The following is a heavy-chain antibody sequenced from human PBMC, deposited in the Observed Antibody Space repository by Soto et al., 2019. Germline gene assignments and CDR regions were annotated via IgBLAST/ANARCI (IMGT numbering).Heavy chain of an antibody. CDR2: IYYSGSF. Sequence: SETLSLTCTVSGGSISIGGYYWSWIRQHPGKGLEWIGYIYYSGSFYYNPSLRSRVTISVDTSKDQFSLKLSSVTAADTAVYYCARGGVVSASIEVNWFDPWGQGTLVTAPQ. CDR1: GGSISIGGYY. J-gene: IGHJ5*02. CDR3: ARGGVVSASIEVNWFDP. V-gene: IGHV4-31*03. D-gene: IGHD2-2*02.